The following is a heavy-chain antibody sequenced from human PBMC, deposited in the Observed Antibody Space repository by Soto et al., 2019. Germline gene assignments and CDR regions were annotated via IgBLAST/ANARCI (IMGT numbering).Heavy chain of an antibody. CDR2: ISGSGGST. V-gene: IGHV3-23*01. Sequence: EVQLLESGGGLVQPGGSLRLSCAASGFTFSSYAMSWVRQAPGKGLEWVSGISGSGGSTYYADSVKGRFTISRDNYKNTLYLQTNSVRAEDTAVYYCAKGRGYNYGYDAMDVWGQGTTVTVSS. D-gene: IGHD5-18*01. CDR1: GFTFSSYA. J-gene: IGHJ6*02. CDR3: AKGRGYNYGYDAMDV.